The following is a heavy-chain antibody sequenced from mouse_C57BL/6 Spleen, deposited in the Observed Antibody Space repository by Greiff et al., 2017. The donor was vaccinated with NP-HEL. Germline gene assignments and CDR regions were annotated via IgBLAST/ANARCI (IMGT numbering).Heavy chain of an antibody. V-gene: IGHV1-69*01. J-gene: IGHJ1*03. Sequence: QVHVKQPGAELVMPGASVKLSCKASGYTFTSYWMHWVKQRPGQGLEWIGEIDPSDSYTNYNQKFKGKSTLTVDKSSSTAYMQLSSLTSEDSAVYYCAREGNYRWYFDVWGTGTTVTVSS. CDR1: GYTFTSYW. CDR2: IDPSDSYT. D-gene: IGHD2-1*01. CDR3: AREGNYRWYFDV.